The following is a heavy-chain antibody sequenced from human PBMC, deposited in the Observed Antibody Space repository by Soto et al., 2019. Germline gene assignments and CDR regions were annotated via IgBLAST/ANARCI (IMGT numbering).Heavy chain of an antibody. CDR3: AKRSQRGAPVYYYYMDV. J-gene: IGHJ6*03. V-gene: IGHV3-23*01. D-gene: IGHD6-25*01. CDR1: GFTFSSYA. CDR2: ISGSGGST. Sequence: GGSLRLSCAASGFTFSSYAMSWVRQAPGKGLEWVSAISGSGGSTYYADSVKGRFTISRDNSKNTLYLQMNSLRAEDTAVYYCAKRSQRGAPVYYYYMDVWGKGTTVTVSS.